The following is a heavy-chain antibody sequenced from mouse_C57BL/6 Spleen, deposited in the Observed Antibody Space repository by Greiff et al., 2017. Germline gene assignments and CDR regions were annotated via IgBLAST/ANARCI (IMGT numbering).Heavy chain of an antibody. CDR3: TREGGNYAWFAY. CDR2: ISSGGDYI. V-gene: IGHV5-9-1*02. D-gene: IGHD2-1*01. CDR1: GFTFSSYA. Sequence: EVKLVESGEGLVKPGGSLKLSCAASGFTFSSYAMSWVRQTPEKRLEWVAYISSGGDYIYYADTVKGRFTISRDNARNTLYLQMGSLKSEDTAMYYCTREGGNYAWFAYWGQGTLVTVSA. J-gene: IGHJ3*01.